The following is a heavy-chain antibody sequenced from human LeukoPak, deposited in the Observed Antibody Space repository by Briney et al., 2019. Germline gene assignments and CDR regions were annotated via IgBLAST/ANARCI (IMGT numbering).Heavy chain of an antibody. D-gene: IGHD3-22*01. J-gene: IGHJ6*02. CDR2: FDPEDGET. CDR1: GYTFTGYY. V-gene: IGHV1-24*01. Sequence: PWASVKVSCKASGYTFTGYYMHWVRQAPGKGLEWMGGFDPEDGETIYAQKFQGRVTMTEDTSTDTAYMELSSLRSEDTAVYYCATSDSSGYRPYYYYGMDVWGQGTTVTVSS. CDR3: ATSDSSGYRPYYYYGMDV.